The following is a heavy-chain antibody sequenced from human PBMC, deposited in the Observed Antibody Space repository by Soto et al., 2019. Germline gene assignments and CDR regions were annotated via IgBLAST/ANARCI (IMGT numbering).Heavy chain of an antibody. V-gene: IGHV3-9*01. D-gene: IGHD2-15*01. Sequence: VQLVESGGGLVQPGRSLRLSCAASGFTFDDYAMHWVRQAPGKGLEWVSGISWNSGSIGYADSVKGRFTISRDNAKNSLYLQMNSLRAEDTALYYCAKGGRYCSGGSCYVWFDPWGQGTLVTVSS. CDR1: GFTFDDYA. J-gene: IGHJ5*02. CDR2: ISWNSGSI. CDR3: AKGGRYCSGGSCYVWFDP.